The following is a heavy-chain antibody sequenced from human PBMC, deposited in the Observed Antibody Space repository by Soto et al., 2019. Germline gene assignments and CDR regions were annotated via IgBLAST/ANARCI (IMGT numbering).Heavy chain of an antibody. CDR1: GFTFDDYA. CDR3: AMEATDRYSSGCNYQFFYEGDV. D-gene: IGHD6-19*01. V-gene: IGHV3-9*01. CDR2: ISWNSGIK. Sequence: EVQLEESGGGLVQPGRSLTLSCAASGFTFDDYAMHWVRQVPEKGLEWVSGISWNSGIKGDADFVKGRFTISRDNAKNSLYLNVTGMTTEAAALYYCAMEATDRYSSGCNYQFFYEGDVWGKGTTVTVSS. J-gene: IGHJ6*04.